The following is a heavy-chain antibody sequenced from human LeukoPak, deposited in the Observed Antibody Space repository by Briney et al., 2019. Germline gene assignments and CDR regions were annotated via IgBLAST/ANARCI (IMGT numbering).Heavy chain of an antibody. Sequence: SETLSLTCAVYGGSFSGYYWSWIRQPAGKGLEWIGRIYTSGSTNYNPSLKSRVTISVDTSKNQFSLKLSSVTAADTAVYYCARDAPPAYCSGGTCYFDYWGQGTLVTVSS. D-gene: IGHD2-15*01. CDR1: GGSFSGYY. J-gene: IGHJ4*02. CDR2: IYTSGST. CDR3: ARDAPPAYCSGGTCYFDY. V-gene: IGHV4-4*07.